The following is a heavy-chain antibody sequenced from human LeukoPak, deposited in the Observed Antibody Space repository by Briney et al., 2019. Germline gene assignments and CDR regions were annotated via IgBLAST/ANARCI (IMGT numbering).Heavy chain of an antibody. D-gene: IGHD3-16*01. Sequence: GASVKVSCKASGYTFTGYYMLWVRQAPGQGLEWMGWINPNSGGTNYAQKFQGRVTMTRDTSISTAYMELSRLRSDDTAVYYCARDWYDEEPRLGYYYYMDVWGKGTTVTVS. CDR2: INPNSGGT. CDR3: ARDWYDEEPRLGYYYYMDV. V-gene: IGHV1-2*02. CDR1: GYTFTGYY. J-gene: IGHJ6*03.